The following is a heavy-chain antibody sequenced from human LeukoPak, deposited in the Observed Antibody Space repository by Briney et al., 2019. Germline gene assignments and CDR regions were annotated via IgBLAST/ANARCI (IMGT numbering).Heavy chain of an antibody. Sequence: SETLSLTCTVSGGSISSYYWSWIRQPPGKGLEWIGYIYYSGSTNYNPSLKSRVTISVDTSKNQFSLKLSSVTAADTAVYYCARGPTATFRFDPWGQGTLVTVSS. V-gene: IGHV4-59*01. D-gene: IGHD2-2*01. CDR3: ARGPTATFRFDP. CDR1: GGSISSYY. CDR2: IYYSGST. J-gene: IGHJ5*02.